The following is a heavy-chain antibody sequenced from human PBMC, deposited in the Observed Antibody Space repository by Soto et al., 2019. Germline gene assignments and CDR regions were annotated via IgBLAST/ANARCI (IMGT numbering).Heavy chain of an antibody. CDR3: ASRYCSSTSCGPGLFDS. J-gene: IGHJ4*02. V-gene: IGHV3-23*01. D-gene: IGHD2-2*01. CDR1: AFTFSSYV. Sequence: VQLLESGGGLVQPGGSLRLSCAASAFTFSSYVMSWVRQAPGKGLEWVSAISNSGGNTYYADSVKGRFTISRDNSKNTLYLQMNSLRVEDTAVYYCASRYCSSTSCGPGLFDSWGQGTLVTVSS. CDR2: ISNSGGNT.